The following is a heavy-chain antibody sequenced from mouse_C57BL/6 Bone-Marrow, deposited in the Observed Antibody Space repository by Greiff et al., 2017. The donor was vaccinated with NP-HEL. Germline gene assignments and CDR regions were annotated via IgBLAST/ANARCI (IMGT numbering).Heavy chain of an antibody. J-gene: IGHJ3*01. CDR3: VRDGSSGYGRFAY. CDR1: GFTFNTYA. D-gene: IGHD3-2*02. Sequence: EVQRVESGGGLVQPKGSLKLSCAASGFTFNTYAMPWVRQAPGKGLEWVARIRSKSSNYATYYADSVKYSFTISSDKEKSMLYLQMNKRRTKDTASYYCVRDGSSGYGRFAYWGQGTLVTVSA. V-gene: IGHV10-3*01. CDR2: IRSKSSNYAT.